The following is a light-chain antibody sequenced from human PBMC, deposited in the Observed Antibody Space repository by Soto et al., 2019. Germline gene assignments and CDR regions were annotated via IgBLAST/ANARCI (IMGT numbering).Light chain of an antibody. CDR3: QQYNNWPRHT. Sequence: EIVMTQSPATLSVSPGERATLSCRASQSVSSNLAWYQQKPGQAPRLLIYGASTRATGIPARFSGSGSGTEFTLTISSLPSEDFAVYYCQQYNNWPRHTFGGGTKVEIK. J-gene: IGKJ4*01. CDR2: GAS. V-gene: IGKV3-15*01. CDR1: QSVSSN.